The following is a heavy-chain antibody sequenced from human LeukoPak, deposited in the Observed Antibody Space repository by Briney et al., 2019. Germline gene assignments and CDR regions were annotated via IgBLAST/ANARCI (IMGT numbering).Heavy chain of an antibody. CDR1: GGTFSSYA. J-gene: IGHJ6*03. Sequence: SVKVSCKASGGTFSSYAISWVRQAPGQGLEWMGGIIPIFGTANYAQKFQGRVTITTDESTSTAYMELSSLRSEDTAVYHCARNLGLSRSYYYYMDVWGKGTTVTVSS. V-gene: IGHV1-69*05. CDR3: ARNLGLSRSYYYYMDV. CDR2: IIPIFGTA. D-gene: IGHD3-16*02.